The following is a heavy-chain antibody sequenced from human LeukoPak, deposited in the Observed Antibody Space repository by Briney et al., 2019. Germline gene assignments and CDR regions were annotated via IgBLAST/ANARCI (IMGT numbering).Heavy chain of an antibody. D-gene: IGHD3-22*01. Sequence: ASVTVSCKASGYTFTSYYMHWVRQAPGQGLEWMGIINPSGGSTSYAQKFQGRVTMTRDMSTSTVYMELSSLRSEDTAVYYCASTYESSGGENAFDIWGQGTMVTVSS. CDR3: ASTYESSGGENAFDI. V-gene: IGHV1-46*01. CDR2: INPSGGST. CDR1: GYTFTSYY. J-gene: IGHJ3*02.